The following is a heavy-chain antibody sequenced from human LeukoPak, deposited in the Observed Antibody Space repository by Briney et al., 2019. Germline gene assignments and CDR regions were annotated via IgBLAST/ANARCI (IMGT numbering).Heavy chain of an antibody. CDR1: GYIFTGYY. Sequence: ASVKVSCKASGYIFTGYYMHWVRQAPGQGLEWMGRINPNSGGTNYAQKFQGRVTMTRDTSISTAYMELSRLRSDDTAVYYCARDFYYGSESNWGQGTLVTVSS. J-gene: IGHJ4*02. V-gene: IGHV1-2*06. CDR3: ARDFYYGSESN. D-gene: IGHD3-10*01. CDR2: INPNSGGT.